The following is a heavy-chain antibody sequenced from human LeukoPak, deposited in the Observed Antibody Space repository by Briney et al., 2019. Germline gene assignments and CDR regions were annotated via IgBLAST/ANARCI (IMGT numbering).Heavy chain of an antibody. Sequence: SETLSLTCTVSGGSMSSYYWSWIRQPAGKGLEWIGRIYASGNTNYHPSLKSRFTMSVDTSKNQFSLKLSSVTAADTAVYYCARGPMGATHWFDPWGQGTLVTVSS. J-gene: IGHJ5*02. CDR1: GGSMSSYY. V-gene: IGHV4-4*07. CDR3: ARGPMGATHWFDP. CDR2: IYASGNT. D-gene: IGHD1-26*01.